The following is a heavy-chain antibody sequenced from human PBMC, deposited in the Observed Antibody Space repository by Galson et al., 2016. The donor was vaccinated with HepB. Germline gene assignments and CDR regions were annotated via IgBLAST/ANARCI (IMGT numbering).Heavy chain of an antibody. CDR2: INFDGSTI. D-gene: IGHD6-6*01. Sequence: SLRLSCAASGFTFSSYWMHWVRQAPGKGLVWVSRINFDGSTINYADSAKGRFTISRDNAKNTLFLQMNSLRAEDTAVYYCARTLASSSAAAYFQHWGQGTLVTVSS. J-gene: IGHJ1*01. V-gene: IGHV3-74*01. CDR3: ARTLASSSAAAYFQH. CDR1: GFTFSSYW.